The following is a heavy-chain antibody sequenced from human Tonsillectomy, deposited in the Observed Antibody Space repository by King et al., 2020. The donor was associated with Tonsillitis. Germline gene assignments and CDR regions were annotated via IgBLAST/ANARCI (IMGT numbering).Heavy chain of an antibody. D-gene: IGHD3-10*01. CDR1: GGSISSSSYY. CDR2: IYYSVST. CDR3: ARRSYGSSEYYFDY. Sequence: LQLQESGPGLVKPSETLSLTCTVSGGSISSSSYYWGWIRQPPGKGLEWIGSIYYSVSTYYNPSLKSRVTISVDTSKNQFSLKLSSVTAADTAVYYCARRSYGSSEYYFDYWGQGTLVTVSS. J-gene: IGHJ4*02. V-gene: IGHV4-39*01.